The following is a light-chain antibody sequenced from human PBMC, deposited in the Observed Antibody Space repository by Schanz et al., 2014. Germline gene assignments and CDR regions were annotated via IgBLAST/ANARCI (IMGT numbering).Light chain of an antibody. J-gene: IGLJ2*01. CDR3: SSYAGSSNLV. CDR1: SSDVGGYNY. CDR2: DVS. V-gene: IGLV2-14*03. Sequence: QSALTQHASVSGSPGQSITISCTGTSSDVGGYNYVSWYQHHPGKAPKLMIYDVSNRPSGVSNRFSGSKSGNTAALTISWLQAEVEADDYCSSYAGSSNLVFGGGTKVPVL.